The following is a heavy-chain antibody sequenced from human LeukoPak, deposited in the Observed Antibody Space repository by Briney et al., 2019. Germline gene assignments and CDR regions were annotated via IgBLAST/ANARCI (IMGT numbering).Heavy chain of an antibody. Sequence: GGSRRLSCAASEFTFRSYWMHWVRQDPRKGLVWVSRINGDGRNINYADSVRGRFTISRDNAKNTLYLQMNTLRVEDTAVYYCTRDLMDYDVSTGLHHYYMDVWGQGTTVTVSS. CDR2: INGDGRNI. CDR3: TRDLMDYDVSTGLHHYYMDV. J-gene: IGHJ6*02. V-gene: IGHV3-74*01. D-gene: IGHD3-9*01. CDR1: EFTFRSYW.